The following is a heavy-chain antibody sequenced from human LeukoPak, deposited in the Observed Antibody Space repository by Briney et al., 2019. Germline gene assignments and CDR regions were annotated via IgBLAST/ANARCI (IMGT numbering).Heavy chain of an antibody. CDR1: GFTFSSYG. CDR3: AKDRLEYSSSGYYYMDV. CDR2: IRYDGSNK. J-gene: IGHJ6*03. Sequence: GGSLRLSCAASGFTFSSYGMHWVRQAPGKGLEWVAFIRYDGSNKYYADSVKGRFTISRDNSKNTLYLQMNGLRAEDTAVYYCAKDRLEYSSSGYYYMDVWGKGTTVTVSS. D-gene: IGHD6-6*01. V-gene: IGHV3-30*02.